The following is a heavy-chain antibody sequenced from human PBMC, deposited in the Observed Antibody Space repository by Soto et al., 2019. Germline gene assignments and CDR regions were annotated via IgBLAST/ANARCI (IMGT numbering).Heavy chain of an antibody. CDR3: ARDSHDYGDSRQAY. V-gene: IGHV3-30-3*01. J-gene: IGHJ4*02. D-gene: IGHD4-17*01. CDR2: ISYDGSNK. Sequence: QVQLVESGGGVVQPGRSLRLSCGASGFTFSSYAMHWVRQAPGKGLEWVAVISYDGSNKYYADSMKGRFTISRDNSKNTLYLQMNSLRAEDTAVYYCARDSHDYGDSRQAYWGQGTLVTVSS. CDR1: GFTFSSYA.